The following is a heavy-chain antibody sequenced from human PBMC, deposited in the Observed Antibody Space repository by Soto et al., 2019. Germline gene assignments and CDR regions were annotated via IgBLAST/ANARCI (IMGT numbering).Heavy chain of an antibody. CDR1: GYTLTELS. CDR2: FDPEDGET. CDR3: ATPGIAAAGADAFDI. Sequence: GASVKVSCKVSGYTLTELSMHWVRQAPGKGLEWMGGFDPEDGETIYAQKSQGRVTMTEDTSTDTAYMELSSLRSEDTAVYYCATPGIAAAGADAFDIWGQGTMVTVSS. V-gene: IGHV1-24*01. D-gene: IGHD6-13*01. J-gene: IGHJ3*02.